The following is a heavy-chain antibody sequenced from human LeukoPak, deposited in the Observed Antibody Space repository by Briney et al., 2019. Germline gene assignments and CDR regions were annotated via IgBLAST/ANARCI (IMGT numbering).Heavy chain of an antibody. J-gene: IGHJ4*02. Sequence: GGSLRLSCAASGFTFSSYAMSWVRQAPGKGLEWVSAISGSGGSTYYADSVKGRFTISRDNSKNTLYLQMNSLRAEDTAVYYCAKPSYYDFWSGSDYWGQGTLVIVSS. CDR2: ISGSGGST. CDR1: GFTFSSYA. D-gene: IGHD3-3*01. CDR3: AKPSYYDFWSGSDY. V-gene: IGHV3-23*01.